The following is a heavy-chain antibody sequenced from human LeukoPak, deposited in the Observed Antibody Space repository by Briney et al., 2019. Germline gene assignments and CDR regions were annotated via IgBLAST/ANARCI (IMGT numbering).Heavy chain of an antibody. Sequence: SETLSLTCTVSGGSISSGNYYWSWIRQPAGKGLEWIGRVYTSGSTNYNPSLKSRVTMSVDTSKNQFSLKLSSVTAADTAVYYCARGGCSSTSCYGGRDYYYYYMDVWGKGTTVTISS. CDR2: VYTSGST. V-gene: IGHV4-61*02. D-gene: IGHD2-2*01. CDR1: GGSISSGNYY. CDR3: ARGGCSSTSCYGGRDYYYYYMDV. J-gene: IGHJ6*03.